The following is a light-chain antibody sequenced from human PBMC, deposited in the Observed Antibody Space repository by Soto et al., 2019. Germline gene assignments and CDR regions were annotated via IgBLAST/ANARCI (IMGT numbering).Light chain of an antibody. J-gene: IGKJ4*01. CDR3: QQRSNWPPLT. CDR1: QSVSSY. CDR2: DAS. Sequence: EVEFTTFPATLSFSPGERATLSCRASQSVSSYLAWYQQKPGQAPRLLIYDASNRATGIPARFSGSGSGTDFTLTISSLEPEDFAVYYCQQRSNWPPLTF. V-gene: IGKV3-11*01.